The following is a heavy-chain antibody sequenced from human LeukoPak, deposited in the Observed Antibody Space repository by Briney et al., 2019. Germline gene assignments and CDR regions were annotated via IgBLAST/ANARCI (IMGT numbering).Heavy chain of an antibody. J-gene: IGHJ1*01. D-gene: IGHD5-18*01. V-gene: IGHV3-48*04. CDR1: GFTFSSYA. CDR2: ISSSGSTI. CDR3: ARALQVWAEYFQH. Sequence: GGSLRLSCAASGFTFSSYAMSWVRQAPGKGLEWVSYISSSGSTIYYADSVKGRFTISRDNAKNSLYLQMNSLRAEDTAVYYCARALQVWAEYFQHWGQGTLVTVSS.